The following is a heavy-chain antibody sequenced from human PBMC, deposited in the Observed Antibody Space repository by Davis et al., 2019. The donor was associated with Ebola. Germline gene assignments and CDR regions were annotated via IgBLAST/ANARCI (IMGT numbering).Heavy chain of an antibody. CDR2: IHKDGNEK. CDR1: GFTFINAW. J-gene: IGHJ6*02. V-gene: IGHV3-7*03. CDR3: ARGSRNMDV. Sequence: GESLKISCAASGFTFINAWMSWVRQAPGKGLEWVASIHKDGNEKYYVDSVKGRFTISRDNAKDSLYLQMNSLRAEDTAVYYCARGSRNMDVWGQGTTVTVSS.